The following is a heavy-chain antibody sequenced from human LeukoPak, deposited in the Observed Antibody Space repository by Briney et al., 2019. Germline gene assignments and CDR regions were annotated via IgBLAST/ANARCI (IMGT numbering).Heavy chain of an antibody. CDR1: GFSFSSYA. CDR3: ARRTVGFDY. V-gene: IGHV3-48*02. D-gene: IGHD4-23*01. Sequence: GGSLRLSCAASGFSFSSYAMSWVRQAPGKGLEWVSYISSTSSTIYYADSVKGRFTISRDNAKNSLSLQMNSLRDEDTAVYYCARRTVGFDYWGQGTLVTVSS. J-gene: IGHJ4*02. CDR2: ISSTSSTI.